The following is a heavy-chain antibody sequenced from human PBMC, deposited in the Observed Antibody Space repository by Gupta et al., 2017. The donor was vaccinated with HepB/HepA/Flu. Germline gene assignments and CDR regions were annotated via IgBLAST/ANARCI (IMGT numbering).Heavy chain of an antibody. J-gene: IGHJ4*02. D-gene: IGHD1-26*01. CDR3: ARTNIVGAPPIDY. V-gene: IGHV5-51*01. CDR1: GYSFTSYW. Sequence: EVQLVQSGAEVHKPGESLTISCKGSGYSFTSYWLGWGRQMPGKGLEWMGIIYPGDSDTRYSPSFQGQVTISADKSISTAYLQWSSLKASDTAMYYCARTNIVGAPPIDYWGQGTLVTVSS. CDR2: IYPGDSDT.